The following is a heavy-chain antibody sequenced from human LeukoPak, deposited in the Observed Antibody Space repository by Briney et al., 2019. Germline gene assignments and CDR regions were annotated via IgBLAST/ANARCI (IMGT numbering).Heavy chain of an antibody. CDR2: ISTSSRYI. CDR3: ARERAHYDSGSFVY. J-gene: IGHJ4*02. CDR1: GFTFSSYS. D-gene: IGHD3-10*01. V-gene: IGHV3-21*01. Sequence: GGSLRLSCAASGFTFSSYSMNWVRQAPGKGLEWVSSISTSSRYISYADSVRGRFTISRDNAKNSLYLQMNSLRAEDTAVYYCARERAHYDSGSFVYWGQGTLVTVSS.